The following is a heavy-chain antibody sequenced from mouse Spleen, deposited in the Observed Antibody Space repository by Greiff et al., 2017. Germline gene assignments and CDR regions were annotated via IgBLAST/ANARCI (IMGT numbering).Heavy chain of an antibody. D-gene: IGHD1-1*01. CDR2: ISSGSSTI. Sequence: VQLKESGGGLVKPGGSLKLSCAASGFTFSDYGMHWVRQAPEKGLEWVAYISSGSSTIYYADTVKGRFTISRDNAKNTLFLQMTSLRSEDTAMYYCARGPTTVVATGVADVWGTGTTVTVSS. V-gene: IGHV5-17*01. J-gene: IGHJ1*03. CDR1: GFTFSDYG. CDR3: ARGPTTVVATGVADV.